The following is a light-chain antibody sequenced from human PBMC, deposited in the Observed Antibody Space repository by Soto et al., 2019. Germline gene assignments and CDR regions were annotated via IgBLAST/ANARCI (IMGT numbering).Light chain of an antibody. CDR3: QQLNSFPRT. J-gene: IGKJ1*01. V-gene: IGKV1-27*01. CDR1: RDIDNS. CDR2: AAS. Sequence: DIQGTQSPPSLSASVGDRVTITCRASRDIDNSLAWYQQIPGKAPKLLIYAASTLQSGVPSRFRGSGSGTDFTLTISSLQPEDFATYYCQQLNSFPRTFGQGTKVDIK.